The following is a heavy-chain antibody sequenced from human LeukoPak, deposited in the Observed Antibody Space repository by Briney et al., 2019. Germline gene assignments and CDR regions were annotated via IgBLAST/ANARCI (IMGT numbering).Heavy chain of an antibody. Sequence: GESLKISCKGSGYIFTSHWIGWARQMPGEGLEWMGIIYPGDSDTRYSPSFQGQVTISTDKSISTAYLQWSSLKASDTAMYYCARTYYYGSGISLSAFDIWGQGTVVTVSS. D-gene: IGHD3-10*01. CDR2: IYPGDSDT. J-gene: IGHJ3*02. V-gene: IGHV5-51*01. CDR3: ARTYYYGSGISLSAFDI. CDR1: GYIFTSHW.